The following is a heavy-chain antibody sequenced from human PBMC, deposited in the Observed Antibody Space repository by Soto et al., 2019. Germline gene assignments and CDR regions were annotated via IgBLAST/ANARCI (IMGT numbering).Heavy chain of an antibody. CDR2: IYYSGST. V-gene: IGHV4-31*03. D-gene: IGHD3-9*01. J-gene: IGHJ6*02. CDR1: GGPISSGGDY. CDR3: ARDSVPRLRYFDWPAGYGMDV. Sequence: QVQLQESGPGLVKPSQTLSLTCTVSGGPISSGGDYWSWIRQHPGKGLEWIGYIYYSGSTYYNPSLKSRVTISVDTSKNQFSLKLSSVTAADTAVYYCARDSVPRLRYFDWPAGYGMDVWGQGTTVTVSS.